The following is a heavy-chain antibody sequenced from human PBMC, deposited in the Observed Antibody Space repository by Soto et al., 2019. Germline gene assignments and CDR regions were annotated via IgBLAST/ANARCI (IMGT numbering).Heavy chain of an antibody. CDR1: GGTFSSYA. J-gene: IGHJ4*02. Sequence: WASVKVSCKASGGTFSSYAISWVRQAPGQGLEWMGGIIPIFGTANYAQKFQGRVTITADESTSTAYMELSSLRSEDTAVYYCAGPAGYYFDYWGQGTLVTVSS. V-gene: IGHV1-69*13. CDR3: AGPAGYYFDY. CDR2: IIPIFGTA.